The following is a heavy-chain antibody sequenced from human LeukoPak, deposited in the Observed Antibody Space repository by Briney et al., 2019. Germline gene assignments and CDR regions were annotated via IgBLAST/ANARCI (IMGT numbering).Heavy chain of an antibody. D-gene: IGHD3-3*01. V-gene: IGHV3-23*01. Sequence: GGSLRLSCAASGFTFSSYAMSWVRQAPGKGLEWVSAISGSGGSTYYADSVKGRFTISRDNSKNTLYLQMNSLRAEDTAVYYCAKDRDYDFWSGLVDYWGQGTLVTVSS. CDR1: GFTFSSYA. CDR3: AKDRDYDFWSGLVDY. J-gene: IGHJ4*02. CDR2: ISGSGGST.